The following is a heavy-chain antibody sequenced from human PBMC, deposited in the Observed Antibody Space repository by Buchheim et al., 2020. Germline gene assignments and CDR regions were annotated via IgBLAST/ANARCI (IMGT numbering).Heavy chain of an antibody. CDR2: ISSSGTKI. CDR1: GHTFSDYY. V-gene: IGHV3-11*01. Sequence: QVQLVESGGGLVKPGGSLRLSYAASGHTFSDYYMSWIRQAPGKGLEWVSYISSSGTKIYYADSVRGRFTISRDNAKNSLYLQMNSLRAEDTAMYYCAKWGTYCGNPICSSYFGHWGQGTL. D-gene: IGHD2-2*01. J-gene: IGHJ4*02. CDR3: AKWGTYCGNPICSSYFGH.